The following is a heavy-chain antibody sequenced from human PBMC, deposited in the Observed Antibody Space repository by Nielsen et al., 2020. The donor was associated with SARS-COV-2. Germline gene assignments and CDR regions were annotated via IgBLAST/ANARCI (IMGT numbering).Heavy chain of an antibody. Sequence: GESLKISCAASGFTFSSYGMHWVRQAPGKGLEWVDRIKSKTDGGTTDYAAPVKGRFTISRDDSKNTLYLQMNSLKTEDTAVYYCTTDPLQRRPLSYYYYMDVWGKGTTVTVSS. D-gene: IGHD1-1*01. CDR1: GFTFSSYG. CDR3: TTDPLQRRPLSYYYYMDV. CDR2: IKSKTDGGTT. V-gene: IGHV3-15*01. J-gene: IGHJ6*03.